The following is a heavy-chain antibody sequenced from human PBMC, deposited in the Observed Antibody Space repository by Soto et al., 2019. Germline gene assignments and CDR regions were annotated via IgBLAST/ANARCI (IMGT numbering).Heavy chain of an antibody. V-gene: IGHV3-7*03. J-gene: IGHJ3*02. Sequence: GGSLRLSCVASGFTFTTYWMRWVRQAPGTGPECVANISPNGGEKYYVDSVKGRFTISRDNAQNSRYLEMHSLTDDDTAVYYCARGRNLDIWGQGTMVTVSS. CDR3: ARGRNLDI. CDR1: GFTFTTYW. CDR2: ISPNGGEK.